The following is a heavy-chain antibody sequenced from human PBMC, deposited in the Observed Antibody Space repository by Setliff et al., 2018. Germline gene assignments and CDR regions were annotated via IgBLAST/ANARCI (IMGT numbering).Heavy chain of an antibody. D-gene: IGHD3-3*01. Sequence: GASVKVSCKASGYTFTRYGISWVRQAPGQGLEWMGWISVYNSNTNYAEKLRGRVTMTTDTSTSTAYMELRSLRSDDTAVYYCARVPRLEWLLPTFDSWGQGTLVTVSS. V-gene: IGHV1-18*01. CDR1: GYTFTRYG. CDR3: ARVPRLEWLLPTFDS. CDR2: ISVYNSNT. J-gene: IGHJ4*02.